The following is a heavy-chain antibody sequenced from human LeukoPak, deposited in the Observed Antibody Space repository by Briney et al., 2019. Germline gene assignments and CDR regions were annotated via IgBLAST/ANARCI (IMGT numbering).Heavy chain of an antibody. J-gene: IGHJ4*02. D-gene: IGHD6-19*01. Sequence: ASVKVSCKASGYTFTGYYMHWVRQAPGQELEWMGWINPNSGGTNYAQKFQGRVTMTTDTSTSTVYMELRGLGFDDTAVYYCARDSSGHTYYFDYWGLGTLVTVSS. CDR3: ARDSSGHTYYFDY. CDR1: GYTFTGYY. V-gene: IGHV1-2*02. CDR2: INPNSGGT.